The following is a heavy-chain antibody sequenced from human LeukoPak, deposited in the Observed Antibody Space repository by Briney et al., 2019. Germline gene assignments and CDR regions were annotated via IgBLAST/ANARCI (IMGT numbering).Heavy chain of an antibody. D-gene: IGHD1-14*01. V-gene: IGHV5-51*01. CDR2: IYPGDSNT. Sequence: GESRKISCKGSGYSFTSYCIGWVRQMPGKGLEWMAIIYPGDSNTSHSPSFQGQVTTSADKSISTAYLQWSSLKASDTATYYCAGQSWAAGIDYWGQGTLVTVSS. CDR3: AGQSWAAGIDY. J-gene: IGHJ4*02. CDR1: GYSFTSYC.